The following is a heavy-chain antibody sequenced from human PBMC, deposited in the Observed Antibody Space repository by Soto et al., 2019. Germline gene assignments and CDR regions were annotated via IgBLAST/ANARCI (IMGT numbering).Heavy chain of an antibody. CDR1: GFTFSSYA. J-gene: IGHJ4*02. CDR2: ISYDGSNK. CDR3: ARDVSIAAAGGADY. Sequence: QVPLVESGGGVVQPGRSLRLSCAASGFTFSSYAMHWVRQAPGKGLEWVAVISYDGSNKYYADSVKGRFTISRDNSKNTLYLQMNSLRAEDTAVYYCARDVSIAAAGGADYWGQGTLVTVSS. D-gene: IGHD6-13*01. V-gene: IGHV3-30-3*01.